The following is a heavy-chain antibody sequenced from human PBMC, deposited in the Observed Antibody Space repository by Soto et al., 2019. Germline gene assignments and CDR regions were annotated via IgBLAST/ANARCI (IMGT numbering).Heavy chain of an antibody. J-gene: IGHJ4*02. CDR3: AHRPNITVGYIFDY. V-gene: IGHV2-5*02. CDR2: IYWDDDN. D-gene: IGHD5-12*01. CDR1: GFSLSTSGVG. Sequence: QITLKESSPTLLKPTQPLTLTCTFSGFSLSTSGVGVGWIRQPPGKALEWLALIYWDDDNRYSPSLKSRLTITKDTSKNQVVLTMTDMDPVDTATYYCAHRPNITVGYIFDYWGQGTLVTVSS.